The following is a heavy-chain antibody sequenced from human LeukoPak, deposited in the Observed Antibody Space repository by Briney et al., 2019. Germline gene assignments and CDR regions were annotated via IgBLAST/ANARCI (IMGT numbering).Heavy chain of an antibody. CDR2: ISTSGSTI. D-gene: IGHD3-22*01. CDR3: AREEYYYDSSGYYGWFDP. J-gene: IGHJ5*02. CDR1: GFTFSDYY. V-gene: IGHV3-11*04. Sequence: PGGSLRLSCAASGFTFSDYYMSWVRQAPGKGLEWLSYISTSGSTIYYADSVKGRFTISRDNAKNSLYLQMNSLRAEDTAVYYCAREEYYYDSSGYYGWFDPWGQGTLVTVSS.